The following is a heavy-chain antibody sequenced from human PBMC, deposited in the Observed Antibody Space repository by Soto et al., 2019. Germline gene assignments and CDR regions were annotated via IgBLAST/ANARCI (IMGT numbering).Heavy chain of an antibody. CDR2: ISSGNNAI. CDR1: GFSISTPS. Sequence: VQLVESGGGLVQPGGSLRLSCAASGFSISTPSMNWVRQAPGKGLEWVSFISSGNNAIYYADSVKGRFKMSRDIAKNSVYLQMNSLGAEDTAVYYCARGGTVSTAWGQGTRVTVSS. D-gene: IGHD4-4*01. CDR3: ARGGTVSTA. J-gene: IGHJ5*02. V-gene: IGHV3-48*01.